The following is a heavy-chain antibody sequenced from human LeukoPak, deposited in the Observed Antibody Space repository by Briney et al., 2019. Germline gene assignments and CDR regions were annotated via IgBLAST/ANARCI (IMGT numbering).Heavy chain of an antibody. CDR1: GFTFSSYW. Sequence: GGSLRLSCAASGFTFSSYWMGWVRQAPGKRLEWVANMNIDGSEKYYADSAKGRFTISRDNARNSVYLQMNSLRVEDTAVYYCAREVRLMNYYDSSGYYRYWGQGTLVTVSS. CDR2: MNIDGSEK. V-gene: IGHV3-7*01. J-gene: IGHJ4*02. CDR3: AREVRLMNYYDSSGYYRY. D-gene: IGHD3-22*01.